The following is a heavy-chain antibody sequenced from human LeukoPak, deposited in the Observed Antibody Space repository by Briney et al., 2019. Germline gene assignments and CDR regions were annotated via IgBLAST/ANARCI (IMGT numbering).Heavy chain of an antibody. J-gene: IGHJ4*02. CDR1: GFTFTTFP. CDR3: AYGTGWYFDN. V-gene: IGHV3-74*01. Sequence: PGGSLRLSCAASGFTFTTFPMRWVRQVPGKELVWVSRISPNGRGSDYADSVKGRFTISRDNAKNSLYLQMNSLRVEDTAVYYCAYGTGWYFDNWGQGTLVTVSS. CDR2: ISPNGRGS. D-gene: IGHD6-19*01.